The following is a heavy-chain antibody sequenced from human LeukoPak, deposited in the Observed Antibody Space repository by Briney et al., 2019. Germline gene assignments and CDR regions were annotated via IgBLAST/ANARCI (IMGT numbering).Heavy chain of an antibody. CDR3: AKRGVVIRVFLVGFHKEAYYFDS. Sequence: GGSLRLSCAVSGITLGNYGMSWVRQAPGKGLEWVAGLSGSGGGTNYADSVQGRFTISRDNPKNTLYLQMNSLRAEDTAVYFCAKRGVVIRVFLVGFHKEAYYFDSWGQGALVTVSS. CDR2: LSGSGGGT. V-gene: IGHV3-23*01. J-gene: IGHJ4*02. CDR1: GITLGNYG. D-gene: IGHD3-10*01.